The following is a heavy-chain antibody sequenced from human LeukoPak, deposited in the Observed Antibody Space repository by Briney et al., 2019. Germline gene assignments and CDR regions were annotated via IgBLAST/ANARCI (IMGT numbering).Heavy chain of an antibody. D-gene: IGHD2-21*02. V-gene: IGHV1-2*06. J-gene: IGHJ4*02. CDR2: INPNSGGT. CDR3: ARGGRGVTHDLDY. Sequence: ASVKLSCKASGYTFTGYYMHWVRQAPGQGLEWMGRINPNSGGTNYAQKFQGGVTMTRDTSISTAYMELSRLRSDDTAVYYCARGGRGVTHDLDYWGQGTLVTVSS. CDR1: GYTFTGYY.